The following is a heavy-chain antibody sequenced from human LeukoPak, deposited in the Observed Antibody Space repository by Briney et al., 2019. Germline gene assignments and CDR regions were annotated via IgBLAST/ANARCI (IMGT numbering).Heavy chain of an antibody. CDR1: VSTFSSCE. CDR3: AELGITMIGGV. CDR2: ISSSGCTI. Sequence: FLILCGASAVSTFSSCEMNGGRDPAGEVLWFVSFISSSGCTIYYADSVKGRFTISRDNAKNSLYLQMNSLRAEDTAVYYCAELGITMIGGVWGKGTTVTISS. J-gene: IGHJ6*04. D-gene: IGHD3-10*02. V-gene: IGHV3-48*03.